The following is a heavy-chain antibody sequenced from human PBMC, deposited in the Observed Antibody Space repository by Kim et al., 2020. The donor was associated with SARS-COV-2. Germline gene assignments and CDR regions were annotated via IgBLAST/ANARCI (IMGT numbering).Heavy chain of an antibody. D-gene: IGHD3-10*01. V-gene: IGHV1-69*06. CDR1: GGTFSSYA. CDR2: IIPILGTA. J-gene: IGHJ3*02. CDR3: AREITMVRGVIIPDAFDI. Sequence: SVKVSCKASGGTFSSYAISWVRQAPGQGLEWMGGIIPILGTANYAQKFQGRVTITADKSTSTAYMELSSLRSEDTAVYYCAREITMVRGVIIPDAFDIWGQGTMVTVSS.